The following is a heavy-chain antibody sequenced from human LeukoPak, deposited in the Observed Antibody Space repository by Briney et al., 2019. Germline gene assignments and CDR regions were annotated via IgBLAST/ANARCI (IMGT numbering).Heavy chain of an antibody. J-gene: IGHJ2*01. D-gene: IGHD2-8*02. CDR1: GFTFRNYD. V-gene: IGHV3-13*01. CDR3: ARGRFVLVPSLGRWYFDL. Sequence: GGSLRLSCTASGFTFRNYDMHWVRQATGKGLEWVSGIGTEGDTFYPDSVKGRFTISRENAKNSFYLQMNSLRAGDTAAYYCARGRFVLVPSLGRWYFDLWGRGTLVTVSS. CDR2: IGTEGDT.